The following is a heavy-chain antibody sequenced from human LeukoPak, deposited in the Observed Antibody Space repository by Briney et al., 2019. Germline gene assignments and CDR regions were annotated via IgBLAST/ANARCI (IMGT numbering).Heavy chain of an antibody. CDR2: IKDDGSAK. V-gene: IGHV3-7*01. CDR1: GFTFSNFW. CDR3: ASPLHGYYDY. Sequence: GGSLRVPCTVSGFTFSNFWMSWVSQAPGKGLERVANIKDDGSAKFYLASVEGRFTISRDNAKNTLYLQMSSLRAEDTAVYYCASPLHGYYDYWGQGTLVAVSS. D-gene: IGHD3-22*01. J-gene: IGHJ4*02.